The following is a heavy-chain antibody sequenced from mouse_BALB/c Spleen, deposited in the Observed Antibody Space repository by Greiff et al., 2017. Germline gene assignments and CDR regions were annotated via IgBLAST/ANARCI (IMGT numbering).Heavy chain of an antibody. J-gene: IGHJ4*01. CDR1: GFTFSSYG. V-gene: IGHV5-6*01. D-gene: IGHD2-4*01. Sequence: EVQVVESGGDLVKPGGSLKLSCAASGFTFSSYGMSWVRQTPDKRLEWVATISSGGSYTYYPDSVKGRFTISRDNAKNTLYLQMSSLKSEDTAMYYCARHGEYDYDGGYYAMDYWGQGTSVTVSS. CDR3: ARHGEYDYDGGYYAMDY. CDR2: ISSGGSYT.